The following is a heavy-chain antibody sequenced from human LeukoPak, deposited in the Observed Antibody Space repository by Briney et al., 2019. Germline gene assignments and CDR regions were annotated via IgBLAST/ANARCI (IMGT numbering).Heavy chain of an antibody. Sequence: GESLRLSCAASGFTFSNYEMNWVRQAPGKGLEWVSYISISGSTIYYADSVKGRFTISRDNAKNSLYLQMNSLRADDTAVYYCARGYGGGDYWGQGTLVTVSS. CDR2: ISISGSTI. D-gene: IGHD4-23*01. V-gene: IGHV3-48*03. CDR1: GFTFSNYE. CDR3: ARGYGGGDY. J-gene: IGHJ4*02.